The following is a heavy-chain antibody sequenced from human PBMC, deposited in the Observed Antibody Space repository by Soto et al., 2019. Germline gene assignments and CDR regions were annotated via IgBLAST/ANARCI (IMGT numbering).Heavy chain of an antibody. CDR1: GFTFSDYY. CDR2: ISSSSSYT. V-gene: IGHV3-11*05. Sequence: PGGSLRLSCAASGFTFSDYYMSWIRQAPGKGLEWVSYISSSSSYTNYADSVKGRFTISRDNAKNSLYLQMNSLRAEDTAVYYCARDRQTYGMDVWGQGTTVTVSS. CDR3: ARDRQTYGMDV. J-gene: IGHJ6*02.